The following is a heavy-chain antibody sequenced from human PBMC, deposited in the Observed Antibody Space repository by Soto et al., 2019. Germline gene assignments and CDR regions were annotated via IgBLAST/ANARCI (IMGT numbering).Heavy chain of an antibody. J-gene: IGHJ6*02. V-gene: IGHV1-69*13. CDR3: ARDLAVAESTPRYYYYGMDV. Sequence: ASVKVSCKASGGTFSSYAISWLRQAPGKGVDWMGGIIPIFGTANYAQKFQGRVTITADESTRTAYMELSSLRSEDTAVYYCARDLAVAESTPRYYYYGMDVWGQGTTVTVSS. CDR1: GGTFSSYA. CDR2: IIPIFGTA. D-gene: IGHD6-19*01.